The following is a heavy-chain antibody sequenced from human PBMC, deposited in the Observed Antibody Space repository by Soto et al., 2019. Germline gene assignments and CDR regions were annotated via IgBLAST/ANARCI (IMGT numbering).Heavy chain of an antibody. Sequence: SVKVSCKASGGTFSSYAISWVRQAPGQGLEWMGGIIPIFGTANYAQKFQGRVTITADESTNTAYMELGSLRSEDTAVYFCARVGGTGGYTYGLDYWGQGTLVTVSS. D-gene: IGHD5-18*01. V-gene: IGHV1-69*13. J-gene: IGHJ4*02. CDR1: GGTFSSYA. CDR3: ARVGGTGGYTYGLDY. CDR2: IIPIFGTA.